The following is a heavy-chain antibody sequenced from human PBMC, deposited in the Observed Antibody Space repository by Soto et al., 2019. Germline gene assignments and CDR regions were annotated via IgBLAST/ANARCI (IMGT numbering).Heavy chain of an antibody. CDR1: GFTFSSYG. CDR3: ARGPGVEMATKTDYYYGMDV. D-gene: IGHD5-12*01. V-gene: IGHV3-33*01. J-gene: IGHJ6*02. CDR2: IWYDGSNK. Sequence: LRLSCAAPGFTFSSYGMHWVRQAPGKGLKWGAVIWYDGSNKYYADSVKGRCTTSRDNSKNTLYLQMNSLRAEDTAVYYCARGPGVEMATKTDYYYGMDVWGQGTTVTVSS.